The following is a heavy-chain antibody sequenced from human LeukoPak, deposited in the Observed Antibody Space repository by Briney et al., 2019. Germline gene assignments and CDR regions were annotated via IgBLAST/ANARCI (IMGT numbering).Heavy chain of an antibody. D-gene: IGHD3-16*01. CDR2: ISYDGSNK. J-gene: IGHJ4*02. Sequence: PGRSLRLSCAASGFTFSNYGMHWVRQAPGKGLEWVAVISYDGSNKYYADSVKGRFTISRDNSKNTLYPQMNSLRAEDTAVYYCAKDGQGGCFDYWGQGTLVTVSS. CDR1: GFTFSNYG. CDR3: AKDGQGGCFDY. V-gene: IGHV3-30*18.